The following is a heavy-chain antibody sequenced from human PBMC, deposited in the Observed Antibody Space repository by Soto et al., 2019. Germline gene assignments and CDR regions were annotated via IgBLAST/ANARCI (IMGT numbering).Heavy chain of an antibody. CDR1: GFTFSVYA. CDR3: AKALYGGFTY. D-gene: IGHD3-10*01. CDR2: ISGSGDST. Sequence: EVRLLESGGGLVQPGGSLRLSCAASGFTFSVYAMSWVRQAPGKGLEWVSGISGSGDSTHYADSVKGRFTVSRDNSKSLLYLQTNSLGAEDPAIYYCAKALYGGFTYWGQGTLVTVSS. V-gene: IGHV3-23*01. J-gene: IGHJ4*02.